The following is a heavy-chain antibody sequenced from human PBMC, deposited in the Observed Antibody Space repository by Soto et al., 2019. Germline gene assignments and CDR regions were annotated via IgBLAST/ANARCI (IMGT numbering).Heavy chain of an antibody. Sequence: QVQLVQSGAEVKKPGSSVKVSCKASGGTFSSYTISWVRQAPGQGLEWMGRIIPILGIANYAQKFQGRVTITADKPTSTADMELSSLRSEDTAVYYCARAIAVAGYHYWGQGTLVTVSS. D-gene: IGHD6-19*01. J-gene: IGHJ4*02. CDR3: ARAIAVAGYHY. CDR2: IIPILGIA. V-gene: IGHV1-69*02. CDR1: GGTFSSYT.